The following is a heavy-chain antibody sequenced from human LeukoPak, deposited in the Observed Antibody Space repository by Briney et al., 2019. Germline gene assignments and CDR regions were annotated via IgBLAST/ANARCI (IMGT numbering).Heavy chain of an antibody. D-gene: IGHD6-13*01. CDR1: GFTFSSYG. V-gene: IGHV3-30*18. Sequence: GGPLRLSCAASGFTFSSYGMHWVRQAPGKGLEWVAVISYDGSNKYYADSVKGRFTISRDNSKNTPYLQMNSLRAEDTAVYHCAKVPIAAAGTIAIDYWGQGTLVTVSS. J-gene: IGHJ4*02. CDR2: ISYDGSNK. CDR3: AKVPIAAAGTIAIDY.